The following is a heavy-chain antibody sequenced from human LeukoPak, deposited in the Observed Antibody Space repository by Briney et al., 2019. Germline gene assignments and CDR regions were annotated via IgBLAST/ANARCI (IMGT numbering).Heavy chain of an antibody. CDR2: IRYDGSNK. Sequence: GGSLRLSCAASGFTFSSYGMHWVRQAPGKGLEGVAFIRYDGSNKYYADSVKGRFTISRDNSKNTLYLQMNSLRAEDTAVYYCAKDQDYDSHFTPVYWGQGTLVTVSS. V-gene: IGHV3-30*02. J-gene: IGHJ4*02. CDR3: AKDQDYDSHFTPVY. D-gene: IGHD3-22*01. CDR1: GFTFSSYG.